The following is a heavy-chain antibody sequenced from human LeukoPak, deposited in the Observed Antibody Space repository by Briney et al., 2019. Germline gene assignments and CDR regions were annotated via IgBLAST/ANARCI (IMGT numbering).Heavy chain of an antibody. CDR2: ISYDGSNK. J-gene: IGHJ4*02. Sequence: PGGSLRLSCAASGFTFSSYGMHWVRQAPGKGLEWVAVISYDGSNKYYADSVKGRFTISRDNSKNTLYLQMNSLRAEDTAVYYCAKFYPPHWNVLRFLEWLLYPIYFDYWGQGTLVTVSS. D-gene: IGHD3-3*01. CDR3: AKFYPPHWNVLRFLEWLLYPIYFDY. CDR1: GFTFSSYG. V-gene: IGHV3-30*18.